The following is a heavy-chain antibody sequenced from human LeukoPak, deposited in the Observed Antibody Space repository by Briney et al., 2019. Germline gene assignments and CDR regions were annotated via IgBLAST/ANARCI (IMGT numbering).Heavy chain of an antibody. CDR2: IYTGGST. CDR1: GGSISSYY. D-gene: IGHD3-3*01. Sequence: PSETLSLTXTVSGGSISSYYWSWIRQPAGKGLEWIGRIYTGGSTNYNPSLKSRVTMSVDTSKNQFSLKLSSVTAADTAVYYCAYYDFWSGYFNWGQGTLVTVSS. V-gene: IGHV4-4*07. CDR3: AYYDFWSGYFN. J-gene: IGHJ4*02.